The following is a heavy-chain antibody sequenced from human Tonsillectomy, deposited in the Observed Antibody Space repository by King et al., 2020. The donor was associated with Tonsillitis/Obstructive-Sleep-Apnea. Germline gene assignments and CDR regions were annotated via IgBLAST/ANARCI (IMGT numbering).Heavy chain of an antibody. CDR2: IYYSGST. D-gene: IGHD6-6*01. CDR1: GGSISSYY. V-gene: IGHV4-59*01. CDR3: ARDALEYSSSFWFAF. Sequence: QLQESGPGLVKPSETLSLTCTVSGGSISSYYWSWIRQPPGKGLEWIGYIYYSGSTNYNPSLKGRVTISVDTSKNQFSLTLNSVTAADTALYFCARDALEYSSSFWFAFWGQGTLVTVSS. J-gene: IGHJ4*02.